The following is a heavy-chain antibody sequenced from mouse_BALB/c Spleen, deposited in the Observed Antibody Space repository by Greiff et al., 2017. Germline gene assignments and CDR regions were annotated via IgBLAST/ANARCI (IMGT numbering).Heavy chain of an antibody. CDR2: IWSGGST. D-gene: IGHD2-10*02. CDR1: GFSLTSYG. CDR3: ASPSMPHYYAMDY. Sequence: QVQLKESGPGLVQPSQSLSITCTVSGFSLTSYGVHWVRQSPGKGLEWLGVIWSGGSTDYNAAFISRLSISKDNSKSQVFFKMNSLQANDTAIYYCASPSMPHYYAMDYWGQGTSVTVSS. V-gene: IGHV2-2*02. J-gene: IGHJ4*01.